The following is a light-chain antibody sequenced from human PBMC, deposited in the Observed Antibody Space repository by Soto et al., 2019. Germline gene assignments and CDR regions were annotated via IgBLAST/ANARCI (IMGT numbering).Light chain of an antibody. CDR3: SSYTSSSTLE. CDR2: EVS. V-gene: IGLV2-14*01. J-gene: IGLJ1*01. Sequence: QSVLTQPASVSGSPGQSITISCTGTSSDVGGYNYVSWYQQHPGKAPKLMIYEVSNRPSGVSNRFSGSKSVNTASLTISGLQAEDEADYYCSSYTSSSTLEVGTGTKVTVL. CDR1: SSDVGGYNY.